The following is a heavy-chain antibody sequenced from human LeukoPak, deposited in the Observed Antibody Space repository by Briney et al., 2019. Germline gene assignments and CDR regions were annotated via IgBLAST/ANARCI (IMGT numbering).Heavy chain of an antibody. CDR3: ARLEVGDIVVVPAAETYYFDY. J-gene: IGHJ4*02. V-gene: IGHV4-39*01. CDR1: GGSISSSSYY. D-gene: IGHD2-2*01. CDR2: IYYSGST. Sequence: PSETLSLTCTVSGGSISSSSYYWGWIRQPPGKGLEWIGSIYYSGSTYYNPSLKSRVTISVDTSKNQFSLKLSSVTAADTAVYYCARLEVGDIVVVPAAETYYFDYWDQGTLVTVSS.